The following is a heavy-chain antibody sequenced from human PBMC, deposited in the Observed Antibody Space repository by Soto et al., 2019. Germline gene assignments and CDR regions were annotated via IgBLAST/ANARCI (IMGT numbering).Heavy chain of an antibody. Sequence: EVQLLESGGGLVQPGGSLRLSCAASGFTFSTYAMTWVRQAPGKGLEWVSTISGRGGTTYYGDSVRGRFTISRDNSKNTLYLRMNSLRAEDTAVYYCAKGYYDSSGYDWFDSWGQGTLVTVSS. CDR1: GFTFSTYA. V-gene: IGHV3-23*01. J-gene: IGHJ5*01. CDR2: ISGRGGTT. CDR3: AKGYYDSSGYDWFDS. D-gene: IGHD3-22*01.